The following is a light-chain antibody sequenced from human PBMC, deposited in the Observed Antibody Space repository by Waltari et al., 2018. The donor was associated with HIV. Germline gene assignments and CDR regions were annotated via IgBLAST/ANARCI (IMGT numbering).Light chain of an antibody. CDR2: DVS. CDR3: SSYTSSSTLYV. Sequence: QSALTQPASGSGSPGDSLPTSFTGPRSDVRGSTLVTLYQQHPGKAPKLMIYDVSNRPSGVSNRFSGSKSGNTASLTISGLQAEDEADYYCSSYTSSSTLYVFGTGTKVTVL. J-gene: IGLJ1*01. CDR1: RSDVRGSTL. V-gene: IGLV2-14*01.